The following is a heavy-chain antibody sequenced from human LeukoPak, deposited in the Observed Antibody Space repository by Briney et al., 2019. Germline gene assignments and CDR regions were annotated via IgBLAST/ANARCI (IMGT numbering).Heavy chain of an antibody. Sequence: PGGSLRLSCAASGFTFSSYEMNWVRQAPGKEQEWVSYITNSGSTIYYADSVKGRFTISRDNAKNSLYLQMNSLRAEDTAIYFCARDSVAGSQDTFDIWGQGTMVTVSS. CDR3: ARDSVAGSQDTFDI. CDR1: GFTFSSYE. D-gene: IGHD6-19*01. CDR2: ITNSGSTI. J-gene: IGHJ3*02. V-gene: IGHV3-48*03.